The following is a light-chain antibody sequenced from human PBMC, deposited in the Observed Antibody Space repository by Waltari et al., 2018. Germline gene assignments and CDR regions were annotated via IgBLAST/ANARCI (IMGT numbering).Light chain of an antibody. Sequence: QLVLTQSPSASASLGASVKLTCTLSSGHSSNVIAWHQQQPEKGPRYLMKVNSDGSHSKGDKIPDLCSGSSSGAEHYLTISSLQSEDEADYYCQTGGHGTWVFGGGTKLTVL. V-gene: IGLV4-69*01. CDR1: SGHSSNV. J-gene: IGLJ3*02. CDR2: VNSDGSH. CDR3: QTGGHGTWV.